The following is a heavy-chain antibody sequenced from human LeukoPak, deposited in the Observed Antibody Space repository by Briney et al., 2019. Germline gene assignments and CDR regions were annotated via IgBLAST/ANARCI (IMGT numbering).Heavy chain of an antibody. D-gene: IGHD6-19*01. J-gene: IGHJ6*03. CDR2: ISGSGGST. CDR1: GFTLSSYG. CDR3: AKRDVAVAGPDYYYYMDV. V-gene: IGHV3-23*01. Sequence: PGGTLRLSCAASGFTLSSYGMSWVRQAPGKGLEWVSAISGSGGSTYYTDSVKGRFTISRDNSKNTLYLQMNSLRAEDTAVYYCAKRDVAVAGPDYYYYMDVWGKGTTVTISS.